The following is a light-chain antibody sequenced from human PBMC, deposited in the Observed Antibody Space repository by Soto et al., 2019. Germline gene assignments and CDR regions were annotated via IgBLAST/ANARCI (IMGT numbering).Light chain of an antibody. CDR3: QQSYSTLMYT. V-gene: IGKV1-39*01. CDR1: QSISSS. J-gene: IGKJ2*01. Sequence: DIQMTQSPSSLSASVGDRVTITCRASQSISSSLNWYQQKPGKAPKLLIYAASSLQSGVHSRFSGSGSGTDFTLTISSLQPEDFATYYCQQSYSTLMYTFGRGTKLEI. CDR2: AAS.